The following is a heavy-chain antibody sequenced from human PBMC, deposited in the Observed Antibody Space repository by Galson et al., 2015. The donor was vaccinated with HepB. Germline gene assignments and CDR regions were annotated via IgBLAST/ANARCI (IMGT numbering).Heavy chain of an antibody. CDR1: GYTFTGYY. CDR3: AITGFLEWLWNAFDM. J-gene: IGHJ3*02. V-gene: IGHV1-2*06. D-gene: IGHD3-3*01. Sequence: SVKVSCKASGYTFTGYYTHWVRQAPGQGLEWMGRINPNSGGTNYAQKFQGRVTMTRDTSIDTAYMDLSRLRSDDTAVYYCAITGFLEWLWNAFDMWGQGTMVTVSS. CDR2: INPNSGGT.